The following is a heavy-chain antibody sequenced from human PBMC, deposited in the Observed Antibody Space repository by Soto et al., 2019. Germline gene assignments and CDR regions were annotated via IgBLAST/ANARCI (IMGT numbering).Heavy chain of an antibody. D-gene: IGHD3-9*01. CDR2: FDPEDGET. V-gene: IGHV1-24*01. J-gene: IGHJ4*02. CDR1: GYTLTELS. Sequence: ASVKVSCKVSGYTLTELSMHWVRQAPGKGLELIGGFDPEDGETIYAQKFQGRVTMTEDTSTDTAYMELSSLRSEDTAVYYCATFLTCDAASRTRFDYWGQGTLVTVSS. CDR3: ATFLTCDAASRTRFDY.